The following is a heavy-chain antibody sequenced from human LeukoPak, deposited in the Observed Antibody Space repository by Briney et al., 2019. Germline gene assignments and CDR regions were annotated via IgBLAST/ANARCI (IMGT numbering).Heavy chain of an antibody. CDR3: AREDSGSYSYYYYYMDV. J-gene: IGHJ6*03. Sequence: GGSLRLSCAASGPTFGTYSMTWVRQAPGKGLEWLSYISGIGSTISYADSVKGRFTISRDNAKNSLYLQMNSLRVEDTAVYYCAREDSGSYSYYYYYMDVWGKGTTVTVSS. D-gene: IGHD1-26*01. CDR2: ISGIGSTI. V-gene: IGHV3-48*01. CDR1: GPTFGTYS.